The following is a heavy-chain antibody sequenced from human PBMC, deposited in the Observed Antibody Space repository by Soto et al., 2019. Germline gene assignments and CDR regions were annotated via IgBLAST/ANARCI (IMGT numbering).Heavy chain of an antibody. J-gene: IGHJ4*02. V-gene: IGHV4-34*01. CDR1: GGSFSGYY. Sequence: SETLSLTCAVYGGSFSGYYWSWIRQPPGKGLEWIGEINHSGSTNYNPSLKSRVTISVDTSKNQFSLKLSSVTAADTAVYYCARLADRYCSSTSCYGEKFDYWGQGTLVTVSS. CDR3: ARLADRYCSSTSCYGEKFDY. D-gene: IGHD2-2*01. CDR2: INHSGST.